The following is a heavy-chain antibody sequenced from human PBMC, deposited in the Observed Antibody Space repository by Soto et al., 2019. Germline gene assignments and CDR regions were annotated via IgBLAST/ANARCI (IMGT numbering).Heavy chain of an antibody. D-gene: IGHD3-22*01. CDR1: GGSFSAYY. V-gene: IGHV4-34*12. J-gene: IGHJ4*02. CDR2: IFHGGHT. Sequence: SETLSLTCGVYGGSFSAYYWSWIRQPPGKGLEWIGTIFHGGHTNYSPSLKSRVTISVDTSKNQFSLELSFVTAADTAVYYCARPYYQSNTFYFYFDYWSQGTLVTVSS. CDR3: ARPYYQSNTFYFYFDY.